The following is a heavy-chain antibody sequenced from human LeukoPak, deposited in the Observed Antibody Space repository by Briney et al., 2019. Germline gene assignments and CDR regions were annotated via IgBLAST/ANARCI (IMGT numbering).Heavy chain of an antibody. Sequence: ASMKVSCNTSGYTFTDYYIHWVRQAPGQGLEWMGWINPKSGVTNYAQKFQGRVTLTSDTSVSTAYVDLSSLASGDTAVYYCARALGNYYDSIVYQAYWGQGQLVTVSS. CDR3: ARALGNYYDSIVYQAY. J-gene: IGHJ4*02. V-gene: IGHV1-2*02. D-gene: IGHD3-22*01. CDR1: GYTFTDYY. CDR2: INPKSGVT.